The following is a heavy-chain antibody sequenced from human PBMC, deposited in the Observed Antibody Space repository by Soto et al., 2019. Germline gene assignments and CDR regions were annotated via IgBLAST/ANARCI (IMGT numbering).Heavy chain of an antibody. D-gene: IGHD3-3*01. CDR3: ARGVGSGSEPYFDP. CDR2: ISSGSSYI. V-gene: IGHV3-21*06. Sequence: GGSLRLSCVASGFTLSTYIMNWVRQAPGKGLEWVSSISSGSSYIYYADSVKGRFTISRDNARNSLYLQMSGLRAEDTAMYYCARGVGSGSEPYFDPWGQGALVTVSS. CDR1: GFTLSTYI. J-gene: IGHJ4*02.